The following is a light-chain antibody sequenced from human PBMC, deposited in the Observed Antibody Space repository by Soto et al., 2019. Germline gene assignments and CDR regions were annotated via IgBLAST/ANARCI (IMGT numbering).Light chain of an antibody. V-gene: IGKV3-15*01. CDR3: QQYNNWPRIT. CDR1: QSVSSN. CDR2: GAS. Sequence: EIVMTQSPATLSVSPGERATLSCRASQSVSSNLAWYQQKPGQAPRLLIYGASTRATGIPARFSGSGSGTEFTLTISSLQSEDFAVYYCQQYNNWPRITFGQGIRLEIK. J-gene: IGKJ5*01.